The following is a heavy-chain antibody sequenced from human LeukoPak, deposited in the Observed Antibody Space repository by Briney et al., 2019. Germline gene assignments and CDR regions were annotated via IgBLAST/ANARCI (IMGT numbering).Heavy chain of an antibody. V-gene: IGHV3-23*01. D-gene: IGHD1-26*01. CDR2: ISGGGGST. CDR3: AKGGKWDVTPFDY. CDR1: GFTFSNAW. Sequence: GGSLRLSCAASGFTFSNAWMSWVRQAPGKGLEWVSTISGGGGSTYYADSVKGRFTISRDNSKNTLYLQVNSLRAEDTAVYYCAKGGKWDVTPFDYWGQGTLVTVSS. J-gene: IGHJ4*02.